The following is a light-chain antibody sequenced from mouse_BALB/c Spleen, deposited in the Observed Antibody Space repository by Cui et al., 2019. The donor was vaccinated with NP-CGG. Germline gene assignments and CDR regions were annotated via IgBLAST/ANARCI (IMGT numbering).Light chain of an antibody. V-gene: IGLV1*01. CDR3: ALWYSNHWV. CDR2: GTN. J-gene: IGLJ1*01. Sequence: QAVVTQESALTTSPGETVTLTCRSSTGAVTTSNYANWVQEKPDHLFTGLIGGTNNRVPGVPARFSGSLLGDKAALTIIGAQTEDEAIYFCALWYSNHWVFGGGTKLTVL. CDR1: TGAVTTSNY.